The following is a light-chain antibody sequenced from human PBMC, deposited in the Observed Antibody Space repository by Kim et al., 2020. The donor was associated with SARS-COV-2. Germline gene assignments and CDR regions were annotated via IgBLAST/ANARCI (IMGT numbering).Light chain of an antibody. J-gene: IGLJ3*02. CDR1: SSNIGSNY. CDR3: AAWDDSLSGWV. CDR2: RNN. V-gene: IGLV1-47*01. Sequence: GQRVTISSSGSSSNIGSNYVYWYQQVPGTAPKLLIHRNNQRPSGVPDRFSGSKSGTSASLAISGLRSEDEADYYCAAWDDSLSGWVFGGGTQLTVL.